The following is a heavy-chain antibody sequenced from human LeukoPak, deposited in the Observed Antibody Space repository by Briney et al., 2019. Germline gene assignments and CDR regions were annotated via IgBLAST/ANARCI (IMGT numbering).Heavy chain of an antibody. Sequence: SETLSLTCTVSGGSISSGVYYWSWIRQHPGKGLEWIGYIYYSGSTYYNPSLKSRVTISVDTSKNQFSLKLSSVTAADTAVYYCARGGPTVTTGPVDYWGQGTLVTVSS. J-gene: IGHJ4*02. V-gene: IGHV4-31*03. CDR1: GGSISSGVYY. D-gene: IGHD4-11*01. CDR2: IYYSGST. CDR3: ARGGPTVTTGPVDY.